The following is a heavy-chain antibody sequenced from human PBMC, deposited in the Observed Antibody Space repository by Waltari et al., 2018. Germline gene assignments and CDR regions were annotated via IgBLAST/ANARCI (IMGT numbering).Heavy chain of an antibody. CDR3: ARDVVVATATMSDY. CDR2: INPNSSGT. CDR1: GYTFTGYY. Sequence: QVQLVQSGAEVKKPGASVKVSCKASGYTFTGYYMHWVRQAPGQGLEWMGWINPNSSGTNYAAKFQGRVTMTRGTSISTAYMELSRLGSDDTAVYYCARDVVVATATMSDYWGQGTLVTVSS. J-gene: IGHJ4*02. D-gene: IGHD5-12*01. V-gene: IGHV1-2*02.